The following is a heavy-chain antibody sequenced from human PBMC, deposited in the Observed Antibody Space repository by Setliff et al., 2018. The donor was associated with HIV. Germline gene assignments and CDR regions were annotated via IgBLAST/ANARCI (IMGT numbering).Heavy chain of an antibody. CDR1: GYTFTSYY. D-gene: IGHD3-22*01. Sequence: ASVKVSCKASGYTFTSYYIHWVRQAPGQGLEWMGIVIPSTGDTNYAQNFQGRVTMTRDTSTNTVYMDLSSLKSEDTAVYYCVRDMNRGGYSDSSPHDFWGQGTLVTVSS. CDR2: VIPSTGDT. V-gene: IGHV1-46*01. CDR3: VRDMNRGGYSDSSPHDF. J-gene: IGHJ4*02.